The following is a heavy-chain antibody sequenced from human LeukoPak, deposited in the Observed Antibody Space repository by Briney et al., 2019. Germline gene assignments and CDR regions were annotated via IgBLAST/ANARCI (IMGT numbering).Heavy chain of an antibody. CDR2: IYYSGST. CDR3: ARGSDYYDSSGPPDY. CDR1: GGSISSGGYY. Sequence: PSETLSLTCTVSGGSISSGGYYWSWIRQHPGKGLEWIGYIYYSGSTYYNPSLKSRVTISVDTSKNQFSLKLSSVTAADTAMYYCARGSDYYDSSGPPDYWGQGTLVTVSS. J-gene: IGHJ4*02. D-gene: IGHD3-22*01. V-gene: IGHV4-31*03.